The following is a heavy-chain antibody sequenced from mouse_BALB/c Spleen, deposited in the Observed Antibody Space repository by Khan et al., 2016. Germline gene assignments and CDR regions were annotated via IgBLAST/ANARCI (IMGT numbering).Heavy chain of an antibody. J-gene: IGHJ3*01. V-gene: IGHV1S34*01. Sequence: LVKTGASVKISCKAPGYSFTGYYMHWVKQSHGKSLEWIGYITSYNGATSYNQKFKGKATFTVDTSSSTAYMQFNSLTSEDSAVYYCASPYGSSYVGFAYWGQGTLVTVSA. CDR2: ITSYNGAT. D-gene: IGHD1-1*01. CDR1: GYSFTGYY. CDR3: ASPYGSSYVGFAY.